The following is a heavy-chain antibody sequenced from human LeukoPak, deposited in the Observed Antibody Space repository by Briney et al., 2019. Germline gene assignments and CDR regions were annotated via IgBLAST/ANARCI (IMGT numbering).Heavy chain of an antibody. CDR2: ISGSGGST. CDR3: AKVVTMIVVVTYNDY. D-gene: IGHD3-22*01. CDR1: GFTFSSYA. V-gene: IGHV3-23*01. Sequence: GGSLRLSCAASGFTFSSYAMSWVRQAPGKGLEWVSAISGSGGSTYYADSVKGRFTISRDNSKNTLYLQMNSLRAEDTAVYCCAKVVTMIVVVTYNDYWGQGTLVTASS. J-gene: IGHJ4*02.